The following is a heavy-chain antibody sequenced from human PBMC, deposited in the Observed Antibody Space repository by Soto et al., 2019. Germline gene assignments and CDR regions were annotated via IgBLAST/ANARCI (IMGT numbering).Heavy chain of an antibody. CDR2: IKSKTDGGTT. CDR3: TTGWGDGYNYFDY. V-gene: IGHV3-15*07. CDR1: GFTFSNAW. D-gene: IGHD5-12*01. J-gene: IGHJ4*02. Sequence: KPGGSLRLSCAASGFTFSNAWMNWVRQAPGKGLEWVGRIKSKTDGGTTDYAAPVKGRFTISRDDSKNTLYLQMNSLKTEDTAVYYCTTGWGDGYNYFDYWGQGTLVTVSS.